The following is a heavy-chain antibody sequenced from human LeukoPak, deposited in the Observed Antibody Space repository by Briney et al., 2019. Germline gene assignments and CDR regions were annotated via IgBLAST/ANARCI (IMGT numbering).Heavy chain of an antibody. CDR2: IIPILGIA. CDR3: ASIAVAGRRDPYYYYGMDV. D-gene: IGHD6-19*01. CDR1: GGTFSSYA. Sequence: GASVKVSCKASGGTFSSYAISWVRQAPGQGLEWMGRIIPILGIANYAQKFQGRVTITADKSTSTAYMELSSLRSEDTAVYYCASIAVAGRRDPYYYYGMDVWGQGTTVTVSS. J-gene: IGHJ6*02. V-gene: IGHV1-69*04.